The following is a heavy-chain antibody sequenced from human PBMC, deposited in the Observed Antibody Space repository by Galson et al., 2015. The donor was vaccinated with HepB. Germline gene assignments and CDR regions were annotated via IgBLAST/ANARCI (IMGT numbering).Heavy chain of an antibody. CDR2: FGGGGGST. CDR3: ARRLQSWWAFDI. V-gene: IGHV3-23*01. Sequence: SLRLSCAASGFTFSTYAMSWVRQAPGKGLEWVSGFGGGGGSTFYADSVKGRFTISRDNSKNTLYLQMNSLTAEDTAVYYCARRLQSWWAFDIWGLGTMVTVSS. D-gene: IGHD2-15*01. J-gene: IGHJ3*02. CDR1: GFTFSTYA.